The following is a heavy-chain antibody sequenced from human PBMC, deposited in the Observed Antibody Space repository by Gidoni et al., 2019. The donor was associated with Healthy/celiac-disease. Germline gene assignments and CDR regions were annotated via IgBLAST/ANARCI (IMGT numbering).Heavy chain of an antibody. Sequence: EVQLLESGGGLVQPGGSLRLSCAASGFTFSSYARSGVRQAPGKGLEVASAISGSGGSTYYADSVKGRFTISRDNAKNTLYLQMNSLRAEDTAVYYCAKDRRRGLGELSWFDWGQGTLVTVSS. CDR2: ISGSGGST. J-gene: IGHJ4*02. D-gene: IGHD3-16*02. V-gene: IGHV3-23*01. CDR1: GFTFSSYA. CDR3: AKDRRRGLGELSWFD.